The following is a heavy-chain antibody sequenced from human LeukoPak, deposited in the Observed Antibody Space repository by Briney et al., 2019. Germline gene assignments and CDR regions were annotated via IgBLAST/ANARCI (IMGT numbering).Heavy chain of an antibody. V-gene: IGHV4-38-2*02. CDR1: GYSISSGYY. CDR3: ARVPYIAARPYYYYMDV. D-gene: IGHD6-6*01. J-gene: IGHJ6*03. CDR2: IYHSGYT. Sequence: PSETLSLTCTVSGYSISSGYYWGWIRQPPGKGLEWIGSIYHSGYTYDNPSLKSRVTISLDTSKNQFSLKLSSVTAADTAVYYCARVPYIAARPYYYYMDVWGKGTTVTVSS.